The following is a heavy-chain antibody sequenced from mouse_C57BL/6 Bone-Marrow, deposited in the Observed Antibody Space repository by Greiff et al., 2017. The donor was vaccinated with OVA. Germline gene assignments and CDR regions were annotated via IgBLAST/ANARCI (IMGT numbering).Heavy chain of an antibody. V-gene: IGHV1-81*01. CDR2: IYPRSGNT. CDR1: GYTFTSYG. D-gene: IGHD2-4*01. CDR3: ARWVYYDYDYWYSDV. Sequence: VQLQQSGAELARPGASVKLSCKASGYTFTSYGISWVKQRTGQGLEWIGEIYPRSGNTYYNEKFKGKATLTADKSSSTAYMELRSLTSEDSAVYFWARWVYYDYDYWYSDVWGTGTTVTVSS. J-gene: IGHJ1*03.